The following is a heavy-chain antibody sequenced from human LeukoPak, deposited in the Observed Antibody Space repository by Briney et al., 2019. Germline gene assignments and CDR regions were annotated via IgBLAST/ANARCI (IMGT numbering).Heavy chain of an antibody. CDR3: ARSDYANWFDP. CDR1: GYSISSGYY. D-gene: IGHD4-17*01. Sequence: SETLSLTCTVSGYSISSGYYWGWIRQPPGKGLEWIGSIYHSGSTYYNPSLKSRVTIPVDTSKNQFSLKLSSVAAADTAVYYCARSDYANWFDPWGQGTLVTVSS. J-gene: IGHJ5*02. CDR2: IYHSGST. V-gene: IGHV4-38-2*02.